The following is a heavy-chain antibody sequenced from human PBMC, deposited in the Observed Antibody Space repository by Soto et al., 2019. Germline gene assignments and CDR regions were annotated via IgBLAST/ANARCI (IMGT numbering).Heavy chain of an antibody. CDR3: ARDAPYDSSGYYYGWFDP. V-gene: IGHV1-18*04. J-gene: IGHJ5*02. CDR1: GYTXTSYG. CDR2: ISAYNGNT. D-gene: IGHD3-22*01. Sequence: SXKVSCKASGYTXTSYGIRWVRQAPGQGLEWMGWISAYNGNTNYAQKLQGRVTMTTDTSTSTAYMELRSLRSDDTAVYYCARDAPYDSSGYYYGWFDPWGQGTLLTVSP.